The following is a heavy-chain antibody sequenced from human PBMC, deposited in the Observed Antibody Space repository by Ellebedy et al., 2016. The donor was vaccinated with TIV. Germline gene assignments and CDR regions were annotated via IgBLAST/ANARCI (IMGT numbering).Heavy chain of an antibody. D-gene: IGHD3-10*01. CDR3: VRVSGSYNDY. V-gene: IGHV1-18*01. J-gene: IGHJ4*02. CDR2: ISAYNGNR. CDR1: GYTFSSYG. Sequence: ASVKVSCXVSGYTFSSYGISWVRQAPGKGLEWMGWISAYNGNRNYAQNLQGRVTMTTDTSTSTAYMELRSLRSDDTALYYCVRVSGSYNDYWGQGTLVTVSS.